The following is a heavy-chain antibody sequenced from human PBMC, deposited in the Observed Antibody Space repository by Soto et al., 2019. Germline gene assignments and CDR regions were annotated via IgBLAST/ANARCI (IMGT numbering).Heavy chain of an antibody. D-gene: IGHD4-17*01. Sequence: PGGSLRLSCAASGFSLSGYEMNWVRQAPGKGLEWIAYISTSGATMYYADSVKGRFTISRDNAKNSLYLHMRSLRPEDTAVYYCAHPRGYGVFDAVDIWGQGTMVTVSS. CDR3: AHPRGYGVFDAVDI. V-gene: IGHV3-48*03. CDR1: GFSLSGYE. CDR2: ISTSGATM. J-gene: IGHJ3*02.